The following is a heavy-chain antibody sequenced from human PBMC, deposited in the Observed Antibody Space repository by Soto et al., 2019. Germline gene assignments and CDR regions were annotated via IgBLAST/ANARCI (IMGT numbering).Heavy chain of an antibody. J-gene: IGHJ4*02. D-gene: IGHD1-20*01. CDR2: INSDGSSI. CDR3: AKDWYHTIDS. CDR1: GFTFNRYS. V-gene: IGHV3-74*01. Sequence: LRLSCGASGFTFNRYSMTWVRQVPGQGLVWVSRINSDGSSIIYADSVKGRFTLSRDNAKNTVHLQMSSLRVEDTAVYYCAKDWYHTIDSWGQGIPVTVSS.